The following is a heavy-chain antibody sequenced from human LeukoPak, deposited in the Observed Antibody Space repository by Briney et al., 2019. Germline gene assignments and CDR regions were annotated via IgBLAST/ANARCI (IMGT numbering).Heavy chain of an antibody. CDR3: ARESNGDYSDY. CDR1: GGSISSYY. D-gene: IGHD4-17*01. V-gene: IGHV4-59*01. Sequence: SETLSLTCTVSGGSISSYYWSWIRQPPGKGLEWIGYIYSRGSTSYNPSLKSRVTMSIDTSKNQFSLKVKSVTAADTAVYYCARESNGDYSDYWGQGTLVTVSS. J-gene: IGHJ4*02. CDR2: IYSRGST.